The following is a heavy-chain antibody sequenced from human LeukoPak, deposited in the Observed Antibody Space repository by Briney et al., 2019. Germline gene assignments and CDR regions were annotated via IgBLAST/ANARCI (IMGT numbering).Heavy chain of an antibody. Sequence: PSETLYLTCTVSGGSISSYYWSWIRQPPGKGLEWIGYIYYSGSTNYNPSPKSRVTISVDTSKNQFSLKLSSVTAADTAVYYCARHSGAYYDFDYWGQGPLVTVSS. CDR1: GGSISSYY. CDR2: IYYSGST. V-gene: IGHV4-59*08. J-gene: IGHJ4*02. D-gene: IGHD4/OR15-4a*01. CDR3: ARHSGAYYDFDY.